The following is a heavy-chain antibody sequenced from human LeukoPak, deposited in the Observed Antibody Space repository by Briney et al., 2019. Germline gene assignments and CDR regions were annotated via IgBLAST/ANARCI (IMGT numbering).Heavy chain of an antibody. D-gene: IGHD4-17*01. CDR3: ARATTVTTNYPLGY. Sequence: ASVKVSCKASGYTFTGYYMHWVRQAPGQGLEWMGWINPNSGGTNYAQKFQGRVTMTRDTSISTAYMELSRLRSDDTAAYYCARATTVTTNYPLGYWGQGTLVTVSS. CDR1: GYTFTGYY. CDR2: INPNSGGT. J-gene: IGHJ4*02. V-gene: IGHV1-2*02.